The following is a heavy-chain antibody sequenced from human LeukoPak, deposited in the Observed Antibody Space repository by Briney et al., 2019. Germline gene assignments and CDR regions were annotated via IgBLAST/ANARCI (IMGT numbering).Heavy chain of an antibody. V-gene: IGHV3-53*01. CDR3: ARLGSFDFDL. D-gene: IGHD1-26*01. Sequence: PGGSLRLSCAASGFTVSNYYMSWVRQAPGKGLEWVSVLYSGGTTYYADSVKGRFTISRDNAKNSLYLQMNSLRAEDTAVYYCARLGSFDFDLWGRGTLVTVSS. CDR2: LYSGGTT. CDR1: GFTVSNYY. J-gene: IGHJ2*01.